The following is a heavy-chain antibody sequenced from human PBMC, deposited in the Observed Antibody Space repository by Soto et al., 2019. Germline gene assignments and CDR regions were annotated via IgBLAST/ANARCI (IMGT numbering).Heavy chain of an antibody. CDR3: AREATVFGGLWRPFVP. Sequence: SETLSLTCTVSGGSISSYYWSWIRQPPGKGLEWIGYIYYSGSTNYNPSLKSRVTISVDTSKNQFSLKLSSVTAADTAVYYCAREATVFGGLWRPFVPWGQGTLVTVSS. J-gene: IGHJ5*02. CDR2: IYYSGST. CDR1: GGSISSYY. D-gene: IGHD3-3*01. V-gene: IGHV4-59*01.